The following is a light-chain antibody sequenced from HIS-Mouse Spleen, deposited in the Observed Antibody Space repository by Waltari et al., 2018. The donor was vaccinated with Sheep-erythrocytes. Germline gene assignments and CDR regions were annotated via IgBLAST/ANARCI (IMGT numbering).Light chain of an antibody. CDR2: WAS. Sequence: DIVMTQSPDSLAVSLGARAPINCNSSQSVLSSSNNKNYLAWYQQKPGQPPKLLIYWASTRESGVPDRFSGSGSGTDFTLTISSLQAEDVAVYYCQQYYSTPQTFGQGTKLEIK. CDR1: QSVLSSSNNKNY. CDR3: QQYYSTPQT. J-gene: IGKJ2*01. V-gene: IGKV4-1*01.